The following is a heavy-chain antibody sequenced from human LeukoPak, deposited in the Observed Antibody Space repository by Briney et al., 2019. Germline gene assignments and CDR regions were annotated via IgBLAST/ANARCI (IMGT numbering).Heavy chain of an antibody. CDR1: GGSISSSSYY. CDR3: ARRRAYSSSLFDY. J-gene: IGHJ4*02. D-gene: IGHD6-13*01. CDR2: IYYSGST. V-gene: IGHV4-39*01. Sequence: SETLSLTCTVSGGSISSSSYYWGWIRQPPGKGLEWIGSIYYSGSTYYNPSLKSRVTISVDTSKNQFSLKLSSMTAADTAVYYCARRRAYSSSLFDYWGQGTLVTVSS.